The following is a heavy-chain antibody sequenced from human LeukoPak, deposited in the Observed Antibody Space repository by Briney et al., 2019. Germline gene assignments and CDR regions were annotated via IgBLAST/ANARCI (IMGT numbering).Heavy chain of an antibody. CDR3: ARVSRWEHLDY. V-gene: IGHV3-33*01. J-gene: IGHJ4*02. Sequence: GRSLRLSCAASGFIFSDYGMHWVRQAPGKGLEWVAVIWNNGNNRYADSVRGRFTISRDNSKNTLYLQMNSLRAEDTAVYYCARVSRWEHLDYWGQGTLVTVSS. CDR2: IWNNGNNR. CDR1: GFIFSDYG. D-gene: IGHD1-26*01.